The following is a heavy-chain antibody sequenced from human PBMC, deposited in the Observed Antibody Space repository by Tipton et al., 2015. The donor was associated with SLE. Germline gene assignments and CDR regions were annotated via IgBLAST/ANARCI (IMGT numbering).Heavy chain of an antibody. Sequence: TLSLTCTISGGSISSSSYYWGWIRQPPGKGLEWIGYIYYSGSTNYNPSLKSRVTISVDTSKNQFSLKLSSVTAADTAVYYCARGEGGGYSGYGLGYWGQGTLVTVSS. CDR3: ARGEGGGYSGYGLGY. CDR2: IYYSGST. V-gene: IGHV4-61*05. CDR1: GGSISSSSYY. J-gene: IGHJ4*02. D-gene: IGHD5-12*01.